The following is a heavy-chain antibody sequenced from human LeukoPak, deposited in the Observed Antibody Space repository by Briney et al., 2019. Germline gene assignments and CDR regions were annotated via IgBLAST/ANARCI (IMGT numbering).Heavy chain of an antibody. V-gene: IGHV4-39*01. CDR2: IYYSGST. J-gene: IGHJ4*02. CDR3: ASYGSGSSRSLDY. Sequence: SETLSLTCTVSGGSISSSSYYWGWIRQPPGKGLEWIGSIYYSGSTYYNPSLKSRVTISVDTSKNQFSLKLSSVTAADTAVYYCASYGSGSSRSLDYWGQGTLVTVSS. D-gene: IGHD3-10*01. CDR1: GGSISSSSYY.